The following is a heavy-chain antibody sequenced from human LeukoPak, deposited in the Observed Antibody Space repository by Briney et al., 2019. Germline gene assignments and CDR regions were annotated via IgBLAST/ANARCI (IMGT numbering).Heavy chain of an antibody. Sequence: PGGSLRLSCAASGFTFSSYGMHWVRQAPGKGLEWVAFIRYDGSNKYYADSVKGRFTISRDNSKNTLYLQMNSLRAEDTAVYYCAVAAAGTAEVYYYYYYMDVWGKGTTVTVSS. V-gene: IGHV3-30*02. CDR1: GFTFSSYG. CDR3: AVAAAGTAEVYYYYYYMDV. J-gene: IGHJ6*03. D-gene: IGHD6-13*01. CDR2: IRYDGSNK.